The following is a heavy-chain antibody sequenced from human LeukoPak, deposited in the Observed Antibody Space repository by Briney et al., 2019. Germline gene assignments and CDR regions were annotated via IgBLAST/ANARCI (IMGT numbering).Heavy chain of an antibody. D-gene: IGHD6-13*01. CDR1: GFTFSSYT. V-gene: IGHV3-21*01. J-gene: IGHJ4*02. CDR2: ISSIRRNNI. CDR3: PREKGNSWYIALDY. Sequence: GGSLRLSCAASGFTFSSYTMNWVRQAPGKGLEWVSSISSIRRNNIYYADSLKGRVTISRDNAKNSLYLHINNLRVEDTAVYYCPREKGNSWYIALDYWGQGALVTV.